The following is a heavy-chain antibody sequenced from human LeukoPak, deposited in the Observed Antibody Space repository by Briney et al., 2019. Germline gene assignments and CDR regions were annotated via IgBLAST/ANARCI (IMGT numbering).Heavy chain of an antibody. V-gene: IGHV4-59*01. CDR1: GGSISSYY. D-gene: IGHD3-3*01. CDR3: ARDGHEGEWLV. Sequence: PSETLSLTCTVSGGSISSYYWSWIRQPPGKGLEWIGYIYYSGSTNYNPSLKSRVTISVDTSKNQFSLKLSSVAAADTAVYYWARDGHEGEWLVWGQGTLVTVSS. J-gene: IGHJ4*02. CDR2: IYYSGST.